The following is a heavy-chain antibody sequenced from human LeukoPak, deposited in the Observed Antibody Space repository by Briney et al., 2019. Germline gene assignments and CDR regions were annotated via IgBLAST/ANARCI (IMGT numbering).Heavy chain of an antibody. CDR3: ARGGCSGGSCYAHYYYGMDV. V-gene: IGHV4-34*01. CDR1: GGSFSGYY. Sequence: SETLSLTCAVYGGSFSGYYWSWIRQPPGKGLEWIGEINHSGSTNYNPSLKSRVTISVDTSKNRFSLKLSSVTAADTAVYYCARGGCSGGSCYAHYYYGMDVWGQGTTVTVSS. CDR2: INHSGST. D-gene: IGHD2-15*01. J-gene: IGHJ6*02.